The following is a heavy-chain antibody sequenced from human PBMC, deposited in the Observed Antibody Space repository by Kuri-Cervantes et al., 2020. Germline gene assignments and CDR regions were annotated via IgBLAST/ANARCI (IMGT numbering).Heavy chain of an antibody. Sequence: SVKVSCKASGGTFSSYAISWVRQAPGQGLEWMGGIIPIFGTANYAQKFQGRVTITTNESTSTAYMELSSLRSEDTAVYYCARDTLGGIAAAAPGGYWGQGTLVTDSS. V-gene: IGHV1-69*05. CDR1: GGTFSSYA. CDR2: IIPIFGTA. CDR3: ARDTLGGIAAAAPGGY. J-gene: IGHJ4*02. D-gene: IGHD6-13*01.